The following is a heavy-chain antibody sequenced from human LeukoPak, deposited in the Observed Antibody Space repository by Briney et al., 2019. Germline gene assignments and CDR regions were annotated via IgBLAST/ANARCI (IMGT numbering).Heavy chain of an antibody. D-gene: IGHD6-13*01. CDR1: GFTFSDYY. CDR3: AKVGSIAAAALDY. CDR2: ISSSGSTI. J-gene: IGHJ4*02. Sequence: GGSLRLSCAASGFTFSDYYMSWIRQAPGKGLEWVSYISSSGSTIYYADSVKGRFTISRDNAKNSLYLQMNSLRAEDTAVYYCAKVGSIAAAALDYWGQGTLVTVSS. V-gene: IGHV3-11*01.